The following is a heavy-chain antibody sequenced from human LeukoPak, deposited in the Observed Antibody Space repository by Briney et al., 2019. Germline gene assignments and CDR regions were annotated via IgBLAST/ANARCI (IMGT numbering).Heavy chain of an antibody. V-gene: IGHV1-18*01. CDR1: GYTFTSYG. CDR2: ISAYNGNT. CDR3: ARVPPRAAAAGIDAYYYYGMDV. Sequence: ASVKVSCTSSGYTFTSYGIRWVRQAPGQGLEWMGWISAYNGNTNYAQKLQGRVTMTTDTSTSTAYMELRSLRSDDTAVYYCARVPPRAAAAGIDAYYYYGMDVWGQGTTVTVSS. J-gene: IGHJ6*02. D-gene: IGHD6-13*01.